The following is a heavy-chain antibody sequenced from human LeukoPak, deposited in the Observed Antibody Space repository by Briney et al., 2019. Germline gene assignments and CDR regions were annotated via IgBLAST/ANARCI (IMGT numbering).Heavy chain of an antibody. J-gene: IGHJ4*02. V-gene: IGHV3-30*02. CDR3: ARDTEYSSSSDY. CDR2: IRYDGSNK. D-gene: IGHD6-6*01. CDR1: GFTFSSYG. Sequence: GGSLRLSCAASGFTFSSYGMHWVRQAPGKGLEWVAFIRYDGSNKYYADSVKGRFTISRDNAKNSLYLQINSLRAEDTAVYYCARDTEYSSSSDYWGQGTLVTVSS.